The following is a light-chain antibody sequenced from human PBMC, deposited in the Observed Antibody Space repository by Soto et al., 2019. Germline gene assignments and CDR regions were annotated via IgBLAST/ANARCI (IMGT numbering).Light chain of an antibody. CDR3: QQYGTSEII. J-gene: IGKJ5*01. CDR1: QTLSNSF. V-gene: IGKV3-20*01. CDR2: DTS. Sequence: EIVLTQSPGTLSLSPGERATLSCRASQTLSNSFIAGYQQKPGQAPRLLIYDTSSRATGVPDRYSARGSGTDFTLTISRLEPEDFAVFFCQQYGTSEIIFGQGTRLEIK.